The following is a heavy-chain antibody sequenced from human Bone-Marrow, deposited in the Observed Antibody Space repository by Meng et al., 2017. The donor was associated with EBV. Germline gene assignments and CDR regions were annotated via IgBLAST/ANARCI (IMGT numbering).Heavy chain of an antibody. CDR2: MNPNSGNT. Sequence: QVYRVEWGCEVKKPGASVKVSCKASGYTFTSYDIHWVRQATGQGLEWMGWMNPNSGNTGYAQKFQDRVTMTRNTSISTAYMELSSLRSEDTAVYYCARGTYDRPVDPWGQGTLVTVSS. V-gene: IGHV1-8*01. J-gene: IGHJ5*02. CDR1: GYTFTSYD. CDR3: ARGTYDRPVDP. D-gene: IGHD3-16*01.